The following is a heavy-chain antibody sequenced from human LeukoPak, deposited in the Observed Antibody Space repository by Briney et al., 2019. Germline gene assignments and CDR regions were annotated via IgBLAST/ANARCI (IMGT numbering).Heavy chain of an antibody. V-gene: IGHV1-69*04. Sequence: GSSVKVSCKASGGTFSSYAISWVRQAPGQGLEWMGRIIPILGIANYAQKFQGRVTITADKSTSTAYMELSSLRSEDTAVYYCARDGSEYYGSGSNDPFDYWGQGTLVTVSS. CDR3: ARDGSEYYGSGSNDPFDY. CDR2: IIPILGIA. J-gene: IGHJ4*02. CDR1: GGTFSSYA. D-gene: IGHD3-10*01.